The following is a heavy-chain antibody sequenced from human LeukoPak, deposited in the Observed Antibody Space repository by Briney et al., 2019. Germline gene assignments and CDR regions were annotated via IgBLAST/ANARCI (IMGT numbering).Heavy chain of an antibody. CDR2: IKQDGSGK. J-gene: IGHJ4*02. CDR3: ARGGAFYYGL. CDR1: GFTFSGSW. Sequence: GGSLRLSCAASGFTFSGSWMSWVRQAPGKGLEWVANIKQDGSGKYYVDSVKGRFTISRDNAKSSLYLQMNSLRVEDTAVYYCARGGAFYYGLWGQGTQVTVSS. V-gene: IGHV3-7*05. D-gene: IGHD3-10*01.